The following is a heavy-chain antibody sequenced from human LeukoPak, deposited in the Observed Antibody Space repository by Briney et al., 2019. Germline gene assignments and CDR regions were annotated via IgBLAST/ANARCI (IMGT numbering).Heavy chain of an antibody. CDR1: GGSISSSSYY. CDR3: ARGAAAGYAFDY. CDR2: MYYSGST. D-gene: IGHD6-13*01. J-gene: IGHJ4*02. Sequence: SETLSLTCTVSGGSISSSSYYRGWIRQPPGKGLEWIGSMYYSGSTYYNPSLKSRVTISVDTSKNQFSLKLSSVTAADTAVYYCARGAAAGYAFDYWGQGTLVTVSS. V-gene: IGHV4-39*07.